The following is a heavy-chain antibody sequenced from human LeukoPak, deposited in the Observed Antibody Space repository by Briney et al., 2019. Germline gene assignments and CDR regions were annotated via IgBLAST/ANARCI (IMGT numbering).Heavy chain of an antibody. Sequence: MSSETLSLTCTVSGGSISSGGYYWSWIRQPPGKGLEWIGEINHSGSTNYNPSLKSRVTISVDTSKNQFSLKLSSVTAADTAVYYCARGQLLWFGEIAHYYYYGMDVWGQGTTVTVSS. CDR3: ARGQLLWFGEIAHYYYYGMDV. J-gene: IGHJ6*02. D-gene: IGHD3-10*01. V-gene: IGHV4-39*07. CDR2: INHSGST. CDR1: GGSISSGGYY.